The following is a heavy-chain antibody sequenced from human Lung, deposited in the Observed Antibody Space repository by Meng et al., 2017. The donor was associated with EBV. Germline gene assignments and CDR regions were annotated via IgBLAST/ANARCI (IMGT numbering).Heavy chain of an antibody. Sequence: VALEESGAGLVMPSGTLSLTCAVSGGSISSSNWWSWVRQPPGKGLEWIGEIYHSGSTNYNPSLKSRVTISVDKSKNQFSLKLSSVTAADTAVYYCARGKLSGYRYFDYWGQGTLVTVSS. CDR3: ARGKLSGYRYFDY. J-gene: IGHJ4*02. CDR1: GGSISSSNW. V-gene: IGHV4-4*02. D-gene: IGHD3-3*01. CDR2: IYHSGST.